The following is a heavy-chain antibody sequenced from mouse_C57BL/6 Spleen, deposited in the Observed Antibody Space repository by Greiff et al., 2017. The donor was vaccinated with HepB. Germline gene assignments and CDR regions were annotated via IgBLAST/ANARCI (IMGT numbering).Heavy chain of an antibody. Sequence: QVQLQQSGAELMKPGASVKLSCKATGYTFTGYWIEWVKQRPGHGLEWIGEILPGSVSTNYNEKFKGKATFTADTSSNTAYMQLSSLTTEDSAIYYCAGYYDYEEYYFDYWGQGTTLTVSS. CDR1: GYTFTGYW. CDR3: AGYYDYEEYYFDY. CDR2: ILPGSVST. V-gene: IGHV1-9*01. D-gene: IGHD2-4*01. J-gene: IGHJ2*01.